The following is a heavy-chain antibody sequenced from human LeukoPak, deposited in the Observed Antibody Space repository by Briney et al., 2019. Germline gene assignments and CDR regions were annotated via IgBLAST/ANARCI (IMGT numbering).Heavy chain of an antibody. V-gene: IGHV3-21*01. J-gene: IGHJ6*02. CDR3: ARDEKRVLWFGELLTNYYYYYGMDV. D-gene: IGHD3-10*01. CDR1: GFTFSSYS. CDR2: ISSSSSYI. Sequence: GGSLRLSCAASGFTFSSYSMNWVRQAPGKGLEWVSSISSSSSYIYYADSVKGRFTISRDNAKNSLYLHMNSLRAEDTAVYYCARDEKRVLWFGELLTNYYYYYGMDVWGQGTTVTVSS.